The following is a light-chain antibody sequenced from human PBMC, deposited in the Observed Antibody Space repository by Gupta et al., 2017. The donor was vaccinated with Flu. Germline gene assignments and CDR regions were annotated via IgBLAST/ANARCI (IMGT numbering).Light chain of an antibody. CDR1: QSVSSY. Sequence: EIVLTQSPATLSLSPGERATLSCRASQSVSSYLAWYQQKPGRAPRLLIYEASHRAPGIPARFSGSGSGTDFTLTISSLEPEDFAVYYCQQRSNWLTFGGGTKVEIK. J-gene: IGKJ4*01. CDR3: QQRSNWLT. CDR2: EAS. V-gene: IGKV3-11*01.